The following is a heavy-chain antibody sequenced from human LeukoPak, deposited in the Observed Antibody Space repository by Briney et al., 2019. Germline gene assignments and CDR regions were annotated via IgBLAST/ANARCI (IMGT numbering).Heavy chain of an antibody. CDR3: ARRAAYPAGFAFDI. Sequence: GESLKISCKGSGYSFTSSWIGWVRQMPGKGLEWMGIIYPGDSDTRYSPAFQGQVTISADKSISTTYLQWGSLKASDTAMYYCARRAAYPAGFAFDIWGQGTMVTVSS. CDR1: GYSFTSSW. J-gene: IGHJ3*02. D-gene: IGHD6-19*01. V-gene: IGHV5-51*01. CDR2: IYPGDSDT.